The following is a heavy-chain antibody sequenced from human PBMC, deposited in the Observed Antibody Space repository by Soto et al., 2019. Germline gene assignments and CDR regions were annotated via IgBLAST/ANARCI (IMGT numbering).Heavy chain of an antibody. CDR3: AREYCGGDCYYPNGIDY. Sequence: SYPLSPPWNVSDGYISRYYWSWIRKNPLKGLEWIGYIYYSGSTNYTPSLKSRITISVDTSKNQFSLKLSSVTAADTAVYYCAREYCGGDCYYPNGIDYWGQGTLVTV. D-gene: IGHD2-21*01. CDR2: IYYSGST. CDR1: DGYISRYY. V-gene: IGHV4-59*08. J-gene: IGHJ4*02.